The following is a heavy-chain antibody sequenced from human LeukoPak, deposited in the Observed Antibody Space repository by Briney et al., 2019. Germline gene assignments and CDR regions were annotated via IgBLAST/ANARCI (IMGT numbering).Heavy chain of an antibody. V-gene: IGHV3-23*01. Sequence: GGSLRLSCAASGFTFSSYAMSWVRQAPGKGLEWVSTIGSSGGNTYYADSVEGRFTLSRDISKNTLSLQMNNLRAEDTAVYYCARVQASSFFFDYWGLGTLVTVSS. CDR2: IGSSGGNT. J-gene: IGHJ4*02. CDR1: GFTFSSYA. CDR3: ARVQASSFFFDY. D-gene: IGHD3-16*02.